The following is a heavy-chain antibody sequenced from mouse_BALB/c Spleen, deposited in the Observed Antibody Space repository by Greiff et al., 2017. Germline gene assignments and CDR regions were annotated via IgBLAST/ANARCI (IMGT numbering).Heavy chain of an antibody. CDR2: IDPANGNT. Sequence: VQLQQSGAELVKPGASVKLSCTASGFNIKDTYMHWVKQRPEQGLEWIGRIDPANGNTKYDPKFQGKATITADTSSNTAYLQLSSLTSEDTAVYYCARSTMINAWFAYWGQGTLVTVSA. V-gene: IGHV14-3*02. J-gene: IGHJ3*01. D-gene: IGHD2-4*01. CDR3: ARSTMINAWFAY. CDR1: GFNIKDTY.